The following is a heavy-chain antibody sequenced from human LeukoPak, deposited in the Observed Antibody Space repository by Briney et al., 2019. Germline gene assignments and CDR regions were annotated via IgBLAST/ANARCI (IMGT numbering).Heavy chain of an antibody. D-gene: IGHD3-16*01. CDR1: GFSFSNYG. CDR3: ARDQALYFSYGDY. Sequence: GGSLRLSCAASGFSFSNYGMHWVRQAPGKGLEWLAAIFYDGSNQHYADTVKGRFTISRDNSKNTLYLQVNSLTAEDTAVYYCARDQALYFSYGDYWGQGTLVTVSS. V-gene: IGHV3-33*01. J-gene: IGHJ4*02. CDR2: IFYDGSNQ.